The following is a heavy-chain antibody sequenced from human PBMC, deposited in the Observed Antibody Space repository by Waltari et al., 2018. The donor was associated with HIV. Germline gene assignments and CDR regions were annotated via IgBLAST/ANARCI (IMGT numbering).Heavy chain of an antibody. D-gene: IGHD3-3*02. J-gene: IGHJ4*02. CDR2: IYRSGDA. Sequence: EVQLVETGGGLIQPGGSLRLSCAASGLSVRSNSRNWVRQAPGKGLEWVSVIYRSGDAYYADFGKGRFTISRDNSKNTLYLQMNSLRAEDTAVYYCARVRSIMGRFLGFDYWGQGTLVTVSS. CDR1: GLSVRSNS. CDR3: ARVRSIMGRFLGFDY. V-gene: IGHV3-53*02.